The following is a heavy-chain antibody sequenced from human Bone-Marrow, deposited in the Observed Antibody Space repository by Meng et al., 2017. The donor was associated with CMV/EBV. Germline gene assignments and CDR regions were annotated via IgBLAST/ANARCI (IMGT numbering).Heavy chain of an antibody. CDR2: IYSGGST. CDR1: GFTVSSNY. V-gene: IGHV3-66*02. Sequence: GGSVRLSCAASGFTVSSNYMGWVRQAPGKGLEWVSVIYSGGSTYYADSVKGRFTISRDNSKNTLYLQMNSLRAEDTAVYYCAREKYYYGSGSYYNSFLYYYGMDVWGQGTTVTVSS. J-gene: IGHJ6*02. CDR3: AREKYYYGSGSYYNSFLYYYGMDV. D-gene: IGHD3-10*01.